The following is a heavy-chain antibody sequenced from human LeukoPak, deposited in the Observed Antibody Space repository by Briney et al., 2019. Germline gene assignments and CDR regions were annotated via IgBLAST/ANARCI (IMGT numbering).Heavy chain of an antibody. CDR1: GFTFSSYE. V-gene: IGHV3-48*03. J-gene: IGHJ5*02. D-gene: IGHD3-3*01. CDR3: VRGGSGQVSNWFDP. Sequence: HSGGSLRLSCAASGFTFSSYEMNWVRQAPGKEPEWVSYISNSGYTIAYTDSVKGRFTISRDNTKNSLYLQMNSLRAEDTAVYYCVRGGSGQVSNWFDPWGQGTLVTVSS. CDR2: ISNSGYTI.